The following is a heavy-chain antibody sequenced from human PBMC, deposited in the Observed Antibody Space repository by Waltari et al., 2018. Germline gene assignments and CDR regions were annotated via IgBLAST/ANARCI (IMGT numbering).Heavy chain of an antibody. CDR2: IYHSGST. D-gene: IGHD6-13*01. V-gene: IGHV4-38-2*02. J-gene: IGHJ6*03. CDR1: GYSISSGYY. Sequence: QVQLQESGPGLVKPSETLSLTCTVSGYSISSGYYWGWIRQPPGKGLEWIGSIYHSGSTYYNPSLKSRVTISVDTSKNQFSLKLSSVTAADTAVYYCARDSRYSTYYYYMDVWGKGTTVTVSS. CDR3: ARDSRYSTYYYYMDV.